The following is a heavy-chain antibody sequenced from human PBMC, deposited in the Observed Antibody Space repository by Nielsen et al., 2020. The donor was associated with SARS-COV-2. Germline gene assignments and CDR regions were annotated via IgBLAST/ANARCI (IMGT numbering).Heavy chain of an antibody. J-gene: IGHJ4*02. CDR3: ARDSSSSISSVFDY. CDR1: GYTFTSYD. V-gene: IGHV1-8*01. CDR2: MNPNSGNT. D-gene: IGHD6-6*01. Sequence: ASVKVSCKASGYTFTSYDINWVRQATGQGLEWMGWMNPNSGNTGYAQKFQGRVTMTRNTSISTAYMELSSLRSEDTAVYYCARDSSSSISSVFDYWGQGTLVTVSS.